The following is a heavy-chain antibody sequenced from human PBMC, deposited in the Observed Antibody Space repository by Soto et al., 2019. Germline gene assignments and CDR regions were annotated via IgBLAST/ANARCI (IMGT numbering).Heavy chain of an antibody. J-gene: IGHJ6*02. CDR3: ARGGYCSGGSCYSEGFYYYYYGMDA. D-gene: IGHD2-15*01. Sequence: PGGSLRLSCAASGFTFSSYWMHWVRQAPGKGLVWVSRINSDGSSTSYADSVKGRFTISRDNAKNTLYLQMNSLRAEDTAVYYCARGGYCSGGSCYSEGFYYYYYGMDAWGQGTTVTVSS. V-gene: IGHV3-74*01. CDR2: INSDGSST. CDR1: GFTFSSYW.